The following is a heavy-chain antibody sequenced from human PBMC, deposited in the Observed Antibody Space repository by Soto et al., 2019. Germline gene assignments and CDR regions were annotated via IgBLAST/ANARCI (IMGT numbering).Heavy chain of an antibody. CDR3: ARVLLFAIGGYHDY. J-gene: IGHJ4*02. D-gene: IGHD2-21*01. CDR1: GGSTSSGDYY. CDR2: IYYSGST. Sequence: PSETLSLTCTVSGGSTSSGDYYWSWIRQPPGKGLEWIGYIYYSGSTYYNPSLKSRVTISVDTSKNQFSLKLSSVTAADTAVYYCARVLLFAIGGYHDYWGQGTLVTVSS. V-gene: IGHV4-30-4*01.